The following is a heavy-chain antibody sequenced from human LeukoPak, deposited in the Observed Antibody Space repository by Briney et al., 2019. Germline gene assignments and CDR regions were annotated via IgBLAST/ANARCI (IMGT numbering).Heavy chain of an antibody. J-gene: IGHJ4*02. CDR3: ARDFYGDYYFDY. CDR2: ISSSSYI. Sequence: GGSLRLSCAASGFTFSSYSMNWVRQAPGKGLEWVSSISSSSYIYYADSVKGRFTISRDNAKNSLYLQMNSLRAEDTAVYYCARDFYGDYYFDYWGQGTLVTVSS. CDR1: GFTFSSYS. D-gene: IGHD4-17*01. V-gene: IGHV3-21*01.